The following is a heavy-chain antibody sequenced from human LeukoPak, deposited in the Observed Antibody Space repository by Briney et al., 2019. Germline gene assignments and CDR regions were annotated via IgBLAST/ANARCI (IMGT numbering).Heavy chain of an antibody. V-gene: IGHV4-39*01. CDR1: GGSIGSTAYY. J-gene: IGHJ5*01. CDR3: ASRPWRTIIAAARTKTNWFDS. D-gene: IGHD6-13*01. CDR2: IYYTGIT. Sequence: SETLSLTCSVSGGSIGSTAYYWGWIRQPPGKGLEWIGSIYYTGITYYNPSLKSRVTISLDTSRNQFSLKLNSVTAPETAVYYCASRPWRTIIAAARTKTNWFDSWGQGTLVTVSS.